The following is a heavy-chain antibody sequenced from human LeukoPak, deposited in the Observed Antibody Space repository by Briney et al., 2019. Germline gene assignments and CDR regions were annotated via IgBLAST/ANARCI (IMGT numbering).Heavy chain of an antibody. CDR1: GGTFSSYA. J-gene: IGHJ6*03. CDR2: SIPIFGTA. CDR3: ASPARPWNYAWYYYYYYMDV. V-gene: IGHV1-69*05. D-gene: IGHD1-7*01. Sequence: GSSVKISSKASGGTFSSYAISWVRQAPGQGLEWMGGSIPIFGTANYAQKFQGRVTITTDESTSTAYMELSSLRSEDTAVYYCASPARPWNYAWYYYYYYMDVWGKGTTVTVSS.